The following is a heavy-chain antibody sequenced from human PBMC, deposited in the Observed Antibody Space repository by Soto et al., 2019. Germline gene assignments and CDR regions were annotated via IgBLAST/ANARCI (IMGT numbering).Heavy chain of an antibody. CDR3: ARTTSPAPFYDASADYER. V-gene: IGHV4-30-4*01. CDR2: IYYSGST. Sequence: QVQLQESGPGLVKPSQTLSLTCTVSGGSISNDNYYWSWIRQPPGKGLEWIAYIYYSGSTYYNPSLKSRLTISVDPSKNQFSLKLSSATAADTAVYYCARTTSPAPFYDASADYERWGQGTLVAVSS. J-gene: IGHJ4*02. CDR1: GGSISNDNYY. D-gene: IGHD3-22*01.